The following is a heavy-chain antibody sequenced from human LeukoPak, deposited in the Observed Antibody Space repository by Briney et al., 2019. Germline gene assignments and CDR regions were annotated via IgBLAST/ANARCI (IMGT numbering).Heavy chain of an antibody. CDR2: ISSSGSTI. J-gene: IGHJ4*02. V-gene: IGHV3-48*03. D-gene: IGHD6-19*01. Sequence: GGSLRLSCAASGFTFSSYEMNWVRQAPGKGREWVSYISSSGSTIYYADSVKGRFTISRDNAKNSLYLQMNSLRAEDTAVYYCARGYSSGWKFDYWGQGTLVTVSS. CDR1: GFTFSSYE. CDR3: ARGYSSGWKFDY.